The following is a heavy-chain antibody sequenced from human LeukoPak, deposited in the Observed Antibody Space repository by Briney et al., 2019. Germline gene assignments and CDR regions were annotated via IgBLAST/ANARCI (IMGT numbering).Heavy chain of an antibody. Sequence: SVKVSCKASGGTFSSYAISWVRQAPGQGLEWMGGIIPIFGTVNYAQKFQGRVTITTDESTSTAYMELSSLRSEDTAVYYCARMTGYCSSTSCYMDAFDIWGQGTMVTVSS. D-gene: IGHD2-2*02. CDR2: IIPIFGTV. CDR3: ARMTGYCSSTSCYMDAFDI. CDR1: GGTFSSYA. J-gene: IGHJ3*02. V-gene: IGHV1-69*05.